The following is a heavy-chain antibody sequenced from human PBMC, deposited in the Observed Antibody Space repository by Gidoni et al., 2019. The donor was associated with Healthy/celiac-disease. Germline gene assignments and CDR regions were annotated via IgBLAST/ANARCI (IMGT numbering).Heavy chain of an antibody. CDR1: GFTVSSNY. V-gene: IGHV3-66*02. Sequence: EVQLVESGGGLVQPGGSLRLSCAASGFTVSSNYMSWVRQAPGKGLEWVSVIYSGGSTYYADSVKGRFTISRDNSKNTLYLQMNSLRAEDTAVYYCAREGYSYGYPLGYWGQGTLVTSLL. CDR3: AREGYSYGYPLGY. D-gene: IGHD5-18*01. J-gene: IGHJ4*02. CDR2: IYSGGST.